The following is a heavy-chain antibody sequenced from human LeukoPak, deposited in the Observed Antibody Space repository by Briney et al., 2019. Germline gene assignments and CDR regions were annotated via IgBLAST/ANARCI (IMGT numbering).Heavy chain of an antibody. Sequence: PSETLSLTCTVSGGSISSSSYYWGWIRQPPGKGLEWIGSIYYSGSTYYNPSLKSRVTISVDTSKNQLSLKLSSVTAADTDRRYHAGILYGSGSYYTEYYFDYWGQGTLVTVSS. CDR3: AGILYGSGSYYTEYYFDY. CDR1: GGSISSSSYY. J-gene: IGHJ4*02. D-gene: IGHD3-10*01. CDR2: IYYSGST. V-gene: IGHV4-39*01.